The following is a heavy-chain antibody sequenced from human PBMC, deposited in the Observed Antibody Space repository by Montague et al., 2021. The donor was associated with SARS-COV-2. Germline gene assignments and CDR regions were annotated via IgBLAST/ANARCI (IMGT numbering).Heavy chain of an antibody. J-gene: IGHJ4*02. CDR1: GGSISSSSYY. D-gene: IGHD3-22*01. CDR3: ARQSPVTMIVVVISGRFDY. V-gene: IGHV4-39*01. CDR2: IYYSGST. Sequence: SETLSLTCTVSGGSISSSSYYWGWIRQPPGKGLEWIGSIYYSGSTYYNPSLKSRVTISVDTSKNQFSLKLSSVTVADTAVYYCARQSPVTMIVVVISGRFDYWGQGTLVTVSS.